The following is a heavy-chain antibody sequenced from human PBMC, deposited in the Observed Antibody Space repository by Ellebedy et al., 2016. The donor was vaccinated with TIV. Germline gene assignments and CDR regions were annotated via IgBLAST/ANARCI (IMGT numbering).Heavy chain of an antibody. J-gene: IGHJ4*02. D-gene: IGHD3-10*01. V-gene: IGHV1-8*01. Sequence: AASVKVSCKASGYTFTSYDINWVRQATGQGLEWMGWMNTNSGNTGYAQKFQGRVTMTRNTSISTDSMELSSLRAEDTVVYYSARAMVRGDYWGQGTLVTVSS. CDR3: ARAMVRGDY. CDR1: GYTFTSYD. CDR2: MNTNSGNT.